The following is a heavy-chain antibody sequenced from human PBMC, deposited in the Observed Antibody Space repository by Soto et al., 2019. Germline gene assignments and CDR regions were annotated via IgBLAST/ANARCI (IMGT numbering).Heavy chain of an antibody. CDR1: GGSISSGGYS. V-gene: IGHV4-30-2*01. D-gene: IGHD6-13*01. J-gene: IGHJ5*02. Sequence: PSETLSLTCTVSGGSISSGGYSWSWIRQPPGKGLEWIGYIYHSGSTYYNPSLKSRVTISVDRSKNQFSLKLSSVTAADTAVYYCARARAAGRPKLNWFDPWGQGTLVTVSS. CDR3: ARARAAGRPKLNWFDP. CDR2: IYHSGST.